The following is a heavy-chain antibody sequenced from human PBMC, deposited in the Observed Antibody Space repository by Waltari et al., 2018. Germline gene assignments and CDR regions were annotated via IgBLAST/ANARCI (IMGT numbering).Heavy chain of an antibody. CDR3: ARDRGPSAVTSFDS. J-gene: IGHJ4*02. CDR1: GYTFTSYG. V-gene: IGHV1-18*01. D-gene: IGHD4-17*01. CDR2: ISGYKCNI. Sequence: QLMQSGAEVKKPGASVRVSCKASGYTFTSYGINWVRQAPGRGLEWMGWISGYKCNINYAQSLQGRISMTTDTSTSTAYMELRSLTSDDTAVYYCARDRGPSAVTSFDSWGQGTLVTVSP.